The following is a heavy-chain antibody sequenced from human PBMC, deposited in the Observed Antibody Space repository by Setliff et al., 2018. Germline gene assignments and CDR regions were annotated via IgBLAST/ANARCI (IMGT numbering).Heavy chain of an antibody. CDR1: GYTFTTYA. V-gene: IGHV7-4-1*02. J-gene: IGHJ4*02. D-gene: IGHD3-3*01. CDR3: ARAWYYNFWSGSQIEY. Sequence: ASVKVSCKASGYTFTTYAMNWVRQAPGQGLEWMGWINTNTGDPMYAQGFTGRFVFSLDTSVSTAYLQISSLKAEDTAVYYCARAWYYNFWSGSQIEYWGQGTLVTVSS. CDR2: INTNTGDP.